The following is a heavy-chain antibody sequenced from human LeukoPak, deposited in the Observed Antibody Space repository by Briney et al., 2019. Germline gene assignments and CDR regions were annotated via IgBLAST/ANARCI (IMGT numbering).Heavy chain of an antibody. Sequence: SETLSLTCTVSGGSISSSSYYWGWIRQPPGKGLEWIGSIYYSGSTYYNPSLKSRVTISVDTSKNQFSLKLSSVTAADTAVYYCARIKYSSSSYWFDPWGQGTLVTVSS. V-gene: IGHV4-39*07. J-gene: IGHJ5*02. D-gene: IGHD6-6*01. CDR2: IYYSGST. CDR1: GGSISSSSYY. CDR3: ARIKYSSSSYWFDP.